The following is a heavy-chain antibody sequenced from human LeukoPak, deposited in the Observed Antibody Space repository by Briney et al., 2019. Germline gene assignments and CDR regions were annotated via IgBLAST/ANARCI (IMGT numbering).Heavy chain of an antibody. J-gene: IGHJ4*02. CDR2: ISGSGGST. V-gene: IGHV3-23*01. Sequence: PGGSLRLSCAASGFTFSSYAMTWVRQAPGKGLEWVSGISGSGGSTYYADSVKGRFTISRDNSKNTLYLQMNSLRAEDTAVYYCAKDYDFWSGYYDYWGQGTLVTVSS. D-gene: IGHD3-3*01. CDR1: GFTFSSYA. CDR3: AKDYDFWSGYYDY.